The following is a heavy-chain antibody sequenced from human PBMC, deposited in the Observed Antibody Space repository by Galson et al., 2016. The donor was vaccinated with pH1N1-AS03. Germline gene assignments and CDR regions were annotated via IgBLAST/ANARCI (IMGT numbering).Heavy chain of an antibody. CDR2: IFPSGTT. J-gene: IGHJ4*02. CDR1: GASISSSHNW. Sequence: SETLSLTCAVSGASISSSHNWWSWVRQPPGEGLEWIGEIFPSGTTNYNPSLKSRVVISFDKSKNQFSLRLKSVTAADTAVFSCARGYDYSAYYFRMWGQGSLVTGSS. V-gene: IGHV4-4*02. D-gene: IGHD3-22*01. CDR3: ARGYDYSAYYFRM.